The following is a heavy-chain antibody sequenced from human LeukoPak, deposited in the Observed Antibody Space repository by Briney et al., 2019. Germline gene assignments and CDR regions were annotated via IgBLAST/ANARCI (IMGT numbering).Heavy chain of an antibody. CDR2: IYYSGNT. CDR1: GGSINSGDYY. V-gene: IGHV4-39*07. D-gene: IGHD6-13*01. CDR3: ARGPHFVLQELVYNWFDP. Sequence: PSETLSLTCTVSGGSINSGDYYWVWIRQPPGKGLEWIGSIYYSGNTSYNPSLKSRVTMTVDTSKSQFSLKLSSVTAADTAVYYCARGPHFVLQELVYNWFDPWGQGTLVTVSS. J-gene: IGHJ5*02.